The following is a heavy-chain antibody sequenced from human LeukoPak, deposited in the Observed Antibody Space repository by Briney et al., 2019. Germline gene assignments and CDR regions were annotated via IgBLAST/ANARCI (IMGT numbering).Heavy chain of an antibody. D-gene: IGHD3-16*01. CDR1: GFSFSDHD. J-gene: IGHJ4*02. V-gene: IGHV3-21*01. Sequence: GGSLRLSCSASGFSFSDHDMNWVRQAPGKGLEWVSSISGRSSHIYYGDSVKGRFAISRDNAKNSLYLQMNSLGAEDAAVYYCGRAFPPLRTSSAGDLWGQGILVTVSS. CDR3: GRAFPPLRTSSAGDL. CDR2: ISGRSSHI.